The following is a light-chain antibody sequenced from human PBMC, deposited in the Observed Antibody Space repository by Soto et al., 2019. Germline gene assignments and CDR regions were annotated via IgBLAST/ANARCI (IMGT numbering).Light chain of an antibody. CDR3: SSYGGSSKV. CDR1: SSDVGGYNY. Sequence: QSVLTQPPSASGSPGQSVAISCTGTSSDVGGYNYVSWYQQHPGKAPKLMIYEVNKRPSGVPNRFSGSKSGNTASLTVSGLQAEDEADYYCSSYGGSSKVFGTGTKVTVL. V-gene: IGLV2-8*01. J-gene: IGLJ1*01. CDR2: EVN.